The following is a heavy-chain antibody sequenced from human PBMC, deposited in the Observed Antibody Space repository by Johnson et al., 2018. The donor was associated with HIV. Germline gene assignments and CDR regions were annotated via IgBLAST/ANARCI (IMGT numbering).Heavy chain of an antibody. J-gene: IGHJ3*02. CDR1: GFTFSNSW. Sequence: EVQLVESGGGVVQPGRSLRLSCAASGFTFSNSWMNWVRQAPGRGLEWVANIKHDGGRIQYVDYVKGRFTISRDNARNLLFLQMNTLRAEDTAVYYCARDVSYRYDGDGWADAFDIWGQGTMVTVST. D-gene: IGHD2-21*01. CDR3: ARDVSYRYDGDGWADAFDI. V-gene: IGHV3-7*01. CDR2: IKHDGGRI.